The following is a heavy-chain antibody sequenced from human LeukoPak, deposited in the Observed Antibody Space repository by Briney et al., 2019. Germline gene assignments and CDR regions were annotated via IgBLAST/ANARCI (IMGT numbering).Heavy chain of an antibody. J-gene: IGHJ4*02. D-gene: IGHD1-26*01. V-gene: IGHV1-46*01. CDR2: INPSGGST. Sequence: ASVKVSCKASGGTFSSYAISWVRQAPGQGLEWMGIINPSGGSTSYAQKFQGRVTMTRDTSTSTVYMELSSLRSEDTAVYYCATGATLDFDYWGQGTLVTVSS. CDR3: ATGATLDFDY. CDR1: GGTFSSYA.